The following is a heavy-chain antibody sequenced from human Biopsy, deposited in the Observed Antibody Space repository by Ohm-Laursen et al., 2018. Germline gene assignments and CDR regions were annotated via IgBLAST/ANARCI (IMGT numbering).Heavy chain of an antibody. CDR3: VKATASYDSRGYYYDY. Sequence: RSLRLSCTASGFRFDDYAMQWVRQVPGKGLEWVSGISWSSAHIDYADSVKGRFTVSRDNAKKSLYLQMNSLRAEDTALYYCVKATASYDSRGYYYDYWGQGALVTVSS. CDR2: ISWSSAHI. D-gene: IGHD3-22*01. J-gene: IGHJ4*02. CDR1: GFRFDDYA. V-gene: IGHV3-9*01.